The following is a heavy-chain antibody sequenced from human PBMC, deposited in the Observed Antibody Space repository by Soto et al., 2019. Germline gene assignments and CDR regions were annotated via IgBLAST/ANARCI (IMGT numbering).Heavy chain of an antibody. CDR2: IATYNSNK. D-gene: IGHD3-10*01. CDR1: GDTFTNFG. V-gene: IGHV1-18*01. CDR3: ARGLRGVVQWLDP. Sequence: HLVQSGPEVKKPGASVTVSCKTSGDTFTNFGLSWVRQAPAQGLEWMGWIATYNSNKNYAQNFQGRLALTTDTSTSTGYRELKSLEYDDTAVYYWARGLRGVVQWLDPSGQRNLVNVSS. J-gene: IGHJ5*02.